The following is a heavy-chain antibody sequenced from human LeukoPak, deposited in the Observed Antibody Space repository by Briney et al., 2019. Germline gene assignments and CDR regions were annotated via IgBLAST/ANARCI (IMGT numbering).Heavy chain of an antibody. Sequence: QSGGSLRLSCEASGFPFSSYAMTWVRQAPGKGLEWVSSIGSDGKTHYSESVKGRFVISRDNSKNTLYLQMSSLRAEDTAVYYCVKDNTVTMIRGGVWFDPWGQGTLVTVSS. CDR2: IGSDGKT. CDR3: VKDNTVTMIRGGVWFDP. J-gene: IGHJ5*02. CDR1: GFPFSSYA. D-gene: IGHD3-10*01. V-gene: IGHV3-23*01.